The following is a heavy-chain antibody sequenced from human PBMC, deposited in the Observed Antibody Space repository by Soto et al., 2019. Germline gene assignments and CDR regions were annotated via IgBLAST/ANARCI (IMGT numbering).Heavy chain of an antibody. J-gene: IGHJ5*02. CDR3: ARAQELVVPSATGWFDP. Sequence: TSETLSLTCAVSGYSISSGFFWGWIRQPPGKGLEWIGSIDATESTYYNPSLKSRVTISLDTSKNQFSLKMSSVTTLDTAVYYCARAQELVVPSATGWFDPWGQGTVVTVSS. CDR2: IDATEST. V-gene: IGHV4-38-2*01. D-gene: IGHD2-2*01. CDR1: GYSISSGFF.